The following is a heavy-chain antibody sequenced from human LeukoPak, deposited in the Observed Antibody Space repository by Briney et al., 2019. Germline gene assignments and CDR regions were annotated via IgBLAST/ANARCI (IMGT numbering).Heavy chain of an antibody. D-gene: IGHD2-2*01. V-gene: IGHV3-53*01. Sequence: GGSLRLSCAASGVTVRSNYMNWVRQAPGKGLEWVSVIYSGGSTYYADSVKGRFTISRDNSKNTLYLQMNSLRAEDTAVYYCARQRKYCSSTSCNNWFDPWGQGTLVTVSS. CDR1: GVTVRSNY. CDR2: IYSGGST. J-gene: IGHJ5*02. CDR3: ARQRKYCSSTSCNNWFDP.